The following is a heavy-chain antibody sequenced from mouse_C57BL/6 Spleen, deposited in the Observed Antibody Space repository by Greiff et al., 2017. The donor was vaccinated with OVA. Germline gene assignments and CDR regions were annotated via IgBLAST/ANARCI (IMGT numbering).Heavy chain of an antibody. D-gene: IGHD2-1*01. Sequence: EVQLQQSGPELVKPGASVKISCKASGYTFTDYYMNWVKQSHGKSLEWIGDINPNNGGTSYNQKFKGKATLTVDKSSSTAYMELRSLTSEDSAVYYCAREGNGNFHYYAMDYWGQGTSVTVSS. CDR3: AREGNGNFHYYAMDY. CDR1: GYTFTDYY. J-gene: IGHJ4*01. CDR2: INPNNGGT. V-gene: IGHV1-26*01.